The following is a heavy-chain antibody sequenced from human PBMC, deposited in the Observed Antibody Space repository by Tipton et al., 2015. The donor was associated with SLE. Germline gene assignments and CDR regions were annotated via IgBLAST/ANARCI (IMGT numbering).Heavy chain of an antibody. V-gene: IGHV4-39*07. J-gene: IGHJ6*02. CDR3: ATSDFYGSGQGLDV. CDR1: GGSISSSSYP. CDR2: VYYSGKT. Sequence: TLSLTCTVSGGSISSSSYPWAWVRQPPGKGLEWIGSVYYSGKTSYNPSLLSRVIISEDTYTNQFSLILSSVTAADTAVYYCATSDFYGSGQGLDVWGQGTTVTVSS. D-gene: IGHD2/OR15-2a*01.